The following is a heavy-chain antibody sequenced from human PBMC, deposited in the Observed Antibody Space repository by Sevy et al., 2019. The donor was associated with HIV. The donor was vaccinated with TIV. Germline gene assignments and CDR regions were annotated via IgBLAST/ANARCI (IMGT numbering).Heavy chain of an antibody. Sequence: GGSLRLSCAASGFTFSSYSMNWVRQAPGKGLEWVSYISSSSSTIYYAGSVKGRFTISRDNAKNSLYLQMNSLRDEDTAVYYCARDLKFTYCSSTSCYKGLYYYGMDVWGQGTTVTVSS. V-gene: IGHV3-48*02. CDR1: GFTFSSYS. CDR2: ISSSSSTI. D-gene: IGHD2-2*02. CDR3: ARDLKFTYCSSTSCYKGLYYYGMDV. J-gene: IGHJ6*02.